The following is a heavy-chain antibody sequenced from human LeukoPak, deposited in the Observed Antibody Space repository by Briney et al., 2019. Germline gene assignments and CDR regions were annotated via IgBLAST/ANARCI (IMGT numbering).Heavy chain of an antibody. Sequence: GGSLRLSCAASGFSFSTYNMNWVRQAPGKALEWVSSITSSGREIFYIDSVKGRFTISRDNAEKSLYLQMDSLRAEDTAVYFCARDPYNGAYGDDYYYYMDAWGKGTTVTVSS. CDR3: ARDPYNGAYGDDYYYYMDA. J-gene: IGHJ6*03. CDR1: GFSFSTYN. CDR2: ITSSGREI. D-gene: IGHD4-17*01. V-gene: IGHV3-21*01.